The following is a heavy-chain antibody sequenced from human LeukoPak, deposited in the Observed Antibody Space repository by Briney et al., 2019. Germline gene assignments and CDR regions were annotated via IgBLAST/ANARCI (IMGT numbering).Heavy chain of an antibody. CDR2: ISYDGSNK. V-gene: IGHV3-30*04. CDR3: KIGDSGYDF. J-gene: IGHJ4*02. Sequence: GGSLRLSCAASGFTFSSYAMHWVRQAPGKGLEWVAVISYDGSNKYYADSVKGRFTISRDNSKNTLYLQMNSLRAEDTAVYYCKIGDSGYDFWGQGTLVTVSS. CDR1: GFTFSSYA. D-gene: IGHD5-12*01.